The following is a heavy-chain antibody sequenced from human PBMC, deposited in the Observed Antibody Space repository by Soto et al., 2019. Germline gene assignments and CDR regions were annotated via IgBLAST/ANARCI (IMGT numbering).Heavy chain of an antibody. J-gene: IGHJ6*03. Sequence: QVQLSQSGAEVKKPGASVKVSCKASGYTFTSYDINWVRQATGQGLEWMGWMNPNSGNTGYAQKFQRRVTMTRNTSISKAYMELSSLRSEDTAVYYCARVILGYCSGGSCYSPYYYYYMDVWGKGPTVTVSS. CDR3: ARVILGYCSGGSCYSPYYYYYMDV. CDR1: GYTFTSYD. V-gene: IGHV1-8*01. D-gene: IGHD2-15*01. CDR2: MNPNSGNT.